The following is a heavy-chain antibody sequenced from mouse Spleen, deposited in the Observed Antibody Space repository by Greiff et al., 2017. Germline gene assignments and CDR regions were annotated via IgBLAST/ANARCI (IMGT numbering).Heavy chain of an antibody. CDR1: GFTFSDYY. Sequence: EVQVVESGGGLVQPGGSLKLSCATSGFTFSDYYMYWVRQTPEKRLEWVAYISNGGGSTYYPDTVKGRFTISRDNAKNTLYLQMSRLKSEDTAMYYCARAGGYGKGEYFDVWGAGTTVTVSS. V-gene: IGHV5-12*02. D-gene: IGHD2-1*01. CDR2: ISNGGGST. J-gene: IGHJ1*01. CDR3: ARAGGYGKGEYFDV.